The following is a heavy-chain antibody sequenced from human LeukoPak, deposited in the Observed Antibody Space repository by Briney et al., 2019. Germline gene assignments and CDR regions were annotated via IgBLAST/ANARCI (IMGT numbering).Heavy chain of an antibody. J-gene: IGHJ4*02. Sequence: GGSLRLSCAASGFFFNSYAMHWVRQAPGKGLEWVAVIWYDGSNKYYADSVRGRFTMSRDNSKNTLYLQMSGLRAEDTAVYYCARDERGYYYSGAFFGAIDYWGQGTLVTVSS. V-gene: IGHV3-33*01. CDR2: IWYDGSNK. CDR1: GFFFNSYA. D-gene: IGHD3-22*01. CDR3: ARDERGYYYSGAFFGAIDY.